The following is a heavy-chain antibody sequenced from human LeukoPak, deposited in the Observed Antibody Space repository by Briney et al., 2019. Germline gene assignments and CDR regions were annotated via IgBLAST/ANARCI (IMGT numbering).Heavy chain of an antibody. J-gene: IGHJ4*02. CDR2: ISSSGSTI. D-gene: IGHD5-18*01. CDR1: GFTFSSYE. V-gene: IGHV3-48*03. Sequence: AGGSLRLSCAASGFTFSSYEMNWVRQAPGKGLEWVSYISSSGSTIYYADSVKGRFTISRDNAKNSLYLQMNSLRAEDTAVYCCARIGYSYGFPQYFDYWGQGTLVTVSS. CDR3: ARIGYSYGFPQYFDY.